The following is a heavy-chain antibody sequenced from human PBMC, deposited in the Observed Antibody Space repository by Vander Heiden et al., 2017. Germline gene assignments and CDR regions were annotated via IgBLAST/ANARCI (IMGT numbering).Heavy chain of an antibody. CDR3: TIQGAEDYYGSGSFDH. CDR1: GFAFNSAW. D-gene: IGHD3-10*01. V-gene: IGHV3-15*01. CDR2: IKSKTDGGTT. J-gene: IGHJ4*02. Sequence: EVQLVESGGGLAKPGGSLRLSCAVAGFAFNSAWMGWVRQAPGKGLEWVGRIKSKTDGGTTDYAAPVKGRFTVSRDESENTLFLQLNSLKIEDTAVYYCTIQGAEDYYGSGSFDHWGQGTLGTVSS.